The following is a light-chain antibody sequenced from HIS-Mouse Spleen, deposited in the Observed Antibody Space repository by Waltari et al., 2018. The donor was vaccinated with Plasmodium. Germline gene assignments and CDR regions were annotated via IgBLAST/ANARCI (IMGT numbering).Light chain of an antibody. CDR3: QTWGTGMGV. CDR1: SGHSSYA. J-gene: IGLJ2*01. Sequence: QLVLTQSPSASASLGASVKLTCTLSSGHSSYAIAWHQQQREKGPRYLMKLNSDGSHRKGDGFADRFSGSSAGAERYLTISSLQSENEADYYCQTWGTGMGVFGGGTKLTVL. V-gene: IGLV4-69*01. CDR2: LNSDGSH.